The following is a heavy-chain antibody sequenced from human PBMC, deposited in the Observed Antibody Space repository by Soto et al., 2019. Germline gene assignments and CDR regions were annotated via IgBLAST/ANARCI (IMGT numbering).Heavy chain of an antibody. CDR1: GFTFSTYT. CDR3: AKRAVAGRNWYFDL. D-gene: IGHD6-19*01. Sequence: EVQLLESGGGLVQPGGSLRLSCAASGFTFSTYTMSWVRQAPGKGMECVSAISGTGGSSSYTDSVKGRFTISIDNSKSTLSLQMDSLRAEDTARYYCAKRAVAGRNWYFDLWGRGTLVTVSS. V-gene: IGHV3-23*01. J-gene: IGHJ2*01. CDR2: ISGTGGSS.